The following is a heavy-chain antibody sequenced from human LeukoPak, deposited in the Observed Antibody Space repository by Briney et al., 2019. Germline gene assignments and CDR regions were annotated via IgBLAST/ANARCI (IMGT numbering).Heavy chain of an antibody. Sequence: GGSETLLCAASGFTISSYSMNWARQAPGKGLEWISYISGSSKIIHWAESLKGRFTISRDNAKNSLYLQMNSLRDEDTAVYYCARDYSSSGSFFGYYYGMDVWGQGTTVTVSS. D-gene: IGHD1-26*01. J-gene: IGHJ6*02. CDR1: GFTISSYS. CDR2: ISGSSKII. V-gene: IGHV3-48*02. CDR3: ARDYSSSGSFFGYYYGMDV.